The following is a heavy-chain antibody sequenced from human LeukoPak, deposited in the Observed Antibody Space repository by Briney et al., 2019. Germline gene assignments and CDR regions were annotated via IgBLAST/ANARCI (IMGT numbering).Heavy chain of an antibody. D-gene: IGHD2-2*01. V-gene: IGHV3-74*01. CDR3: ARAPSSRSTSVRGFDY. CDR2: INSDGIST. CDR1: GFTFSSYS. Sequence: GGSLRLSCAASGFTFSSYSMNWVRQAPGKGLVWVSRINSDGISTNYADSVKGRFTISRDNGKNTLYLQMNSLRAEDTAVYYCARAPSSRSTSVRGFDYWGQGTLVTVSS. J-gene: IGHJ4*02.